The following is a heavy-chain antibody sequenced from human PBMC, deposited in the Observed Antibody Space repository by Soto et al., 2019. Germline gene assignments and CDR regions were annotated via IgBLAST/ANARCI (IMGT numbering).Heavy chain of an antibody. D-gene: IGHD6-13*01. V-gene: IGHV3-7*03. CDR1: GITFNNYW. CDR2: INQDGSEK. J-gene: IGHJ6*03. CDR3: ARGYEPAAYYYYYYMDV. Sequence: GGSLRLSCAASGITFNNYWMSWVRQAPGKGLEWVANINQDGSEKYYVDSVKGRFTISRDNAKNSLYLQMSSLRSEDTAVYYCARGYEPAAYYYYYYMDVWGKGTTVTVSS.